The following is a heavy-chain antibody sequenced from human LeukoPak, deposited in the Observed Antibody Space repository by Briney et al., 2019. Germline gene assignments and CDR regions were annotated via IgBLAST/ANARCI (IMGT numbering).Heavy chain of an antibody. CDR2: ISAYNGNT. CDR3: ARVSGSGSYFPFDY. D-gene: IGHD1-26*01. V-gene: IGHV1-18*01. J-gene: IGHJ4*02. CDR1: GYTFTSYG. Sequence: GASVKVSCKASGYTFTSYGISWVRQAPGQGLEWMGWISAYNGNTNYAQKLQGRVTMTTDTSTSTAYMELRSLRSDDTAIYFCARVSGSGSYFPFDYWGQGTLVTVSS.